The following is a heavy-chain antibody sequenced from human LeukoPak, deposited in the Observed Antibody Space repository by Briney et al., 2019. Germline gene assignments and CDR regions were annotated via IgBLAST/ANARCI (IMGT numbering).Heavy chain of an antibody. CDR1: GGSISSSSYY. CDR3: ARVRTYGSGSYSFDY. V-gene: IGHV4-39*07. D-gene: IGHD3-10*01. Sequence: SETLSLTCTVSGGSISSSSYYWGWIRQPPGKGLEWIGSIYYSGSTNYNPSLKSRVTISVDTSKNQFSLKLSSVTAADTAVYYCARVRTYGSGSYSFDYWGQGTLVTVSS. J-gene: IGHJ4*02. CDR2: IYYSGST.